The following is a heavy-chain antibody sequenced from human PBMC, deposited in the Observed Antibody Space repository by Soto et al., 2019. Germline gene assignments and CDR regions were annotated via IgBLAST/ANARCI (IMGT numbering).Heavy chain of an antibody. J-gene: IGHJ4*02. CDR3: TRGDY. CDR2: ISYSGST. V-gene: IGHV4-31*03. Sequence: QVQLQESGPGLVKPSQTLSLTCTVSGDSMTTVGYYWTWNRQHPGQGLEWIGFISYSGSTYYSTSLKGRVPRSADTSKNQFSLKLNSVTAADTAVYYWTRGDYWGQGTLVTVSS. CDR1: GDSMTTVGYY.